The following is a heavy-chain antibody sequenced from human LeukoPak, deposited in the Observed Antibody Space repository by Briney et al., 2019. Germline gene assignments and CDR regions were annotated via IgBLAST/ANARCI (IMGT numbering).Heavy chain of an antibody. D-gene: IGHD3-3*01. J-gene: IGHJ4*02. Sequence: GASVKVSCKASGYTFTSYYMHWVRQAPGQGLEWMGIINPSGGSTSYAQKFQGRVTMTTDTSTSTAYMELRSLRSDDTAVYYCARDLSAIFAYADYWGQGTLVTVSS. CDR3: ARDLSAIFAYADY. V-gene: IGHV1-46*01. CDR1: GYTFTSYY. CDR2: INPSGGST.